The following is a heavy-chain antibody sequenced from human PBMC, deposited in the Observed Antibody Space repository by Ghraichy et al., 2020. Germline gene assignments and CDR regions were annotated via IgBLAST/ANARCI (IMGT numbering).Heavy chain of an antibody. V-gene: IGHV4-34*01. CDR3: ARRDFETMIVVAHAFDI. Sequence: SETLSLTCAVYGGSFSGYYWSWIRQPPGKGLEWIGEINHSGSTNYNPSLKSRVTISVDTSKNQFSLKLSSVTAADTAVYYCARRDFETMIVVAHAFDIWGQGTMVTVSS. J-gene: IGHJ3*02. D-gene: IGHD3-22*01. CDR2: INHSGST. CDR1: GGSFSGYY.